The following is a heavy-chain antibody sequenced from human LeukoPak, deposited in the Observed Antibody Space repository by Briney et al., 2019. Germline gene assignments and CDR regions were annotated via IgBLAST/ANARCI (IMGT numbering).Heavy chain of an antibody. CDR1: GFTFS. D-gene: IGHD6-25*01. V-gene: IGHV3-33*01. CDR2: KWYDGGKK. CDR3: AREIGLRLCQRLL. J-gene: IGHJ4*02. Sequence: PGGSLRLSCAASGFTFSNWARQTPGKGLRWVAVKWYDGGKKYYADSLKGRFTISGDNSSPRAEDTAVHYCAREIGLRLCQRLLGGQGTLVTVSS.